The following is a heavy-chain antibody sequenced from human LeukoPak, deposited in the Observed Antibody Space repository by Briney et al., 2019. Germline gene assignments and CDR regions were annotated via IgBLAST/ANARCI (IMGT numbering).Heavy chain of an antibody. CDR3: TRDLSSGWYGPAY. Sequence: GGSLRLSCTASGFTFGDYAMSWVRQAPGKWLEWVGFIRSKAYGGTTEYAASVKGRFTISRDDSKSIAYLQMNSLKTEDTAVYYCTRDLSSGWYGPAYWGQGTLVTVSS. CDR2: IRSKAYGGTT. J-gene: IGHJ4*02. CDR1: GFTFGDYA. V-gene: IGHV3-49*04. D-gene: IGHD6-19*01.